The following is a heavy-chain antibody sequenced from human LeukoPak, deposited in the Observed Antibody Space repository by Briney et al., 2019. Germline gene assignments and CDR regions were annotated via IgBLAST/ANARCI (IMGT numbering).Heavy chain of an antibody. Sequence: GGSLRLTCAASGFTFSSSAMSWVRQAPGKGLEWVSAISNNGGYTYYADSVQGRFTISRDNSKSTLCLQMNSLRAEDTAVYYCARAPYYSHVEFYFDYWGQGTLVTVSS. CDR3: ARAPYYSHVEFYFDY. CDR1: GFTFSSSA. J-gene: IGHJ4*02. V-gene: IGHV3-23*01. CDR2: ISNNGGYT. D-gene: IGHD3-22*01.